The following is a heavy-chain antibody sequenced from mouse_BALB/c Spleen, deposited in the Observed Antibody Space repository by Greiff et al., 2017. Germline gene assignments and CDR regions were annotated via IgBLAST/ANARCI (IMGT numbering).Heavy chain of an antibody. V-gene: IGHV1S127*01. Sequence: VQLQQSGPQLVRPGASVKISCKASGYSFTSYWMHWVKQRPGQGLEWIGMIDPSDSETRLNQKFKDKATLTVDKSSSTAYMQLSSPTSEDSAVYYCARGPARATSAFDYWGQGTTLTVSS. CDR1: GYSFTSYW. D-gene: IGHD3-1*01. J-gene: IGHJ2*01. CDR3: ARGPARATSAFDY. CDR2: IDPSDSET.